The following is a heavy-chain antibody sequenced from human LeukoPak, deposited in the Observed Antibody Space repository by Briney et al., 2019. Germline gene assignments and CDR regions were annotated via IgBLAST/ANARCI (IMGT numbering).Heavy chain of an antibody. D-gene: IGHD4-17*01. Sequence: GGSLRLSCAASGFTVSSNYMSWVRQAPGKGLEWVSVIYSGGSTYYADSVKGRFTISRDNSKNTLYLQMNSLRAEDTAVYYCARALYDYGDYVPWFDSWGQGTLVTVSS. CDR3: ARALYDYGDYVPWFDS. CDR1: GFTVSSNY. J-gene: IGHJ5*01. V-gene: IGHV3-53*01. CDR2: IYSGGST.